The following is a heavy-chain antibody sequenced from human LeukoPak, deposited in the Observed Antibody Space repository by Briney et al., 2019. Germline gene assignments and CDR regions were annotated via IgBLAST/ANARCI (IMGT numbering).Heavy chain of an antibody. CDR2: IYYSGST. CDR1: GGSISSYY. Sequence: PSETLSLTCTVSGGSISSYYWSWIRQPPGKGLEWIGYIYYSGSTNYNPSLKSRVTISVDTSKNQFSLKLSSVTAADTAVYYCARGILVALLGYFDPWGQGTLVTVSS. D-gene: IGHD2-21*01. CDR3: ARGILVALLGYFDP. V-gene: IGHV4-59*13. J-gene: IGHJ5*02.